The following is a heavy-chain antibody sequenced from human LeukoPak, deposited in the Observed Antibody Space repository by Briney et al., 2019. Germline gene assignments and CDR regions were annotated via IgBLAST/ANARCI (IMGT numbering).Heavy chain of an antibody. CDR2: IYYSGST. D-gene: IGHD6-6*01. J-gene: IGHJ4*02. CDR1: GGSISSYY. CDR3: ARAYSSSSSPPFNFDY. Sequence: TSETLSLTCTVSGGSISSYYWSWIRQPPGKGLEWIGYIYYSGSTNYNPSLKSRVTISVDTSKNQLSLKLSSVTAADTAVYYCARAYSSSSSPPFNFDYWGQGTLVTVSS. V-gene: IGHV4-59*01.